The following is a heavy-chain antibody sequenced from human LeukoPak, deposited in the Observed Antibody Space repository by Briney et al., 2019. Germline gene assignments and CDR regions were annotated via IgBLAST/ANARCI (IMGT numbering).Heavy chain of an antibody. CDR1: GFIFSSYW. CDR2: IKEDGSDK. Sequence: GGSLRLSCGASGFIFSSYWMAWVRQAPGKGLEWVANIKEDGSDKNYVDSVTGRFTISRDNAKNSFYLQMNSLTAEDTAVYYCAELGITMIGGVWGKGTTVTISS. CDR3: AELGITMIGGV. J-gene: IGHJ6*04. D-gene: IGHD3-10*02. V-gene: IGHV3-7*01.